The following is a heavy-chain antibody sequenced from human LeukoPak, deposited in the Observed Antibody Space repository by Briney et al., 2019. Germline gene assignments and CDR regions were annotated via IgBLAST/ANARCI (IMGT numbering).Heavy chain of an antibody. D-gene: IGHD1-1*01. V-gene: IGHV4-61*02. CDR3: AGTPRGARNWFDP. CDR1: GGSISSGSYY. J-gene: IGHJ5*02. Sequence: SETLSLTCTVSGGSISSGSYYWSWIRQPAGKGLEWIGRIYTSGSTNYNPSLKSRVTISVDTSKNQFSLKLSSVTAADTAVYYCAGTPRGARNWFDPWGQGTLVTVSS. CDR2: IYTSGST.